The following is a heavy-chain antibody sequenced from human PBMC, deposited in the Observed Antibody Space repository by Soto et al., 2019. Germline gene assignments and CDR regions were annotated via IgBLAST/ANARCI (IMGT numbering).Heavy chain of an antibody. CDR2: IYYSGST. V-gene: IGHV4-31*03. J-gene: IGHJ4*02. Sequence: SETLSLTCTVSGGSISSGGYYWSWIRQHPGKGLEWIGYIYYSGSTYYNPSLKSRVTISVDTSKNQFSLKLSSVTAADTAVYYCARVKMKRSVDYWGQGTLVTVSS. CDR3: ARVKMKRSVDY. CDR1: GGSISSGGYY.